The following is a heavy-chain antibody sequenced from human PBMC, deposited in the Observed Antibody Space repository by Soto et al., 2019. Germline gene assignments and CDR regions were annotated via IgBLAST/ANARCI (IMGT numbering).Heavy chain of an antibody. Sequence: QVQLVESGGGVVLPGRSLRLSCAASGFTFSSYAMHWVRQAPGKGLEWVAVISYDGSNKYYADSVKGRFTISRDNSKNPLYLQMNSLRAEDTAVYYCAIEGNDYVPTRRPQGAFDIWGQGTMVTVSS. CDR3: AIEGNDYVPTRRPQGAFDI. D-gene: IGHD4-17*01. V-gene: IGHV3-30-3*01. CDR2: ISYDGSNK. CDR1: GFTFSSYA. J-gene: IGHJ3*02.